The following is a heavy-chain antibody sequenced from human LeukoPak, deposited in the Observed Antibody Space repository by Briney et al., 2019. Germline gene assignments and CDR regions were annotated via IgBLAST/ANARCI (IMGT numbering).Heavy chain of an antibody. J-gene: IGHJ6*03. Sequence: SETLSLTCSVSGDSIGTYYWSWIRQPPGKGLEWIGYIYYSGSTNYNPSLKSRVTISVDTSKNQFSLKLSSVTAADTAVYYCARGAARYYYYYMDVWGKGTTVTVSS. CDR2: IYYSGST. V-gene: IGHV4-59*01. CDR3: ARGAARYYYYYMDV. CDR1: GDSIGTYY.